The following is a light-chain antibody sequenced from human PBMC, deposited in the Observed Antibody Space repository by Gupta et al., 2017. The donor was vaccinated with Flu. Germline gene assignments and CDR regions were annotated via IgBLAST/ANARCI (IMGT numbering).Light chain of an antibody. CDR1: WSNNGRNA. CDR2: GSN. Sequence: VTNSCFWRWSNNGRNAFNRLQQVPGTSPKLLIYGSNQRPSGVPDRFAGSKSGTSASLAIRGLQSEDEADYYCAAWDDSRNGHYVFGTGTKVTVL. V-gene: IGLV1-44*01. J-gene: IGLJ1*01. CDR3: AAWDDSRNGHYV.